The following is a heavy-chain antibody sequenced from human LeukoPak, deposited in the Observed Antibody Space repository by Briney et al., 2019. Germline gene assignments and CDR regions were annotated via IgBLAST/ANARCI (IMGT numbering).Heavy chain of an antibody. D-gene: IGHD3-22*01. CDR3: ARGRDYYDSSGYYLFDY. J-gene: IGHJ4*02. CDR1: GYTFTGYY. V-gene: IGHV1-2*02. Sequence: ASVKVSCKASGYTFTGYYMHWVRQAPGQGLEWMGWINPNSGGTNYAQKFQGRVTMTRDTSISTAYMELSSLRSEDTAVYYCARGRDYYDSSGYYLFDYWGQGTLVTVSS. CDR2: INPNSGGT.